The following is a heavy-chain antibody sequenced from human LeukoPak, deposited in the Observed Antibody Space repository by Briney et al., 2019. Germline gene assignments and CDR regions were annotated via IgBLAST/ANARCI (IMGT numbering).Heavy chain of an antibody. Sequence: SQTLSLTCAVSGGSISSGGYSWSWIRQPPGKGLEWIGYIYHSGSTYYNPSLKSRVTMSVDRSKNQFSLKLSSVTAADTAVYYCARGLGSLLGGHAFDIWGQGTMVTVSS. CDR3: ARGLGSLLGGHAFDI. CDR1: GGSISSGGYS. J-gene: IGHJ3*02. V-gene: IGHV4-30-2*01. D-gene: IGHD1-26*01. CDR2: IYHSGST.